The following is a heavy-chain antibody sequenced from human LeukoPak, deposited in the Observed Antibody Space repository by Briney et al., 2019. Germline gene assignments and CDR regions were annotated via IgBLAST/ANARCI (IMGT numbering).Heavy chain of an antibody. CDR3: ARRHSSLPLDY. D-gene: IGHD3-22*01. J-gene: IGHJ4*02. Sequence: KLGESLKISCQGPGYSFSTYWIGWVRQMPGKGLEWMGIIYPGDSDTRYSPSFQGQVTISADKSISTAYLQWSSLKASDTAMYYCARRHSSLPLDYWGQGTLVTVSS. CDR2: IYPGDSDT. V-gene: IGHV5-51*01. CDR1: GYSFSTYW.